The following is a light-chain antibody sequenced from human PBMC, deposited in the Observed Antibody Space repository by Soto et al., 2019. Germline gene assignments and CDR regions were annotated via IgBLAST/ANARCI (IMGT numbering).Light chain of an antibody. V-gene: IGKV3-11*01. CDR1: QTVSSY. Sequence: ILLTNTTTTLSFSPGERATPSCRASQTVSSYLLWYQQKPGQAPRLLIYDASNRASGTPARFSGSGSETDFTLTISSLEPEDFAVYYCQHRMNWPLTFGQGTRLEI. CDR2: DAS. CDR3: QHRMNWPLT. J-gene: IGKJ5*01.